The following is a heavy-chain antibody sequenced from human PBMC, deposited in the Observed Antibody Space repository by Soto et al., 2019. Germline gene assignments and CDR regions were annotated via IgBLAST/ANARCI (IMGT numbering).Heavy chain of an antibody. J-gene: IGHJ3*02. CDR1: GFTFSDYY. D-gene: IGHD6-19*01. Sequence: GGSLRLSCAASGFTFSDYYMSWIRQAPGKGLEWVSYISSSGSTIYYADSVKGRFTISRDNAKNSLYLQMNSLRAEDTAVYYCAREALIAVVVDAFDIWGQGTMVTVSS. CDR3: AREALIAVVVDAFDI. V-gene: IGHV3-11*01. CDR2: ISSSGSTI.